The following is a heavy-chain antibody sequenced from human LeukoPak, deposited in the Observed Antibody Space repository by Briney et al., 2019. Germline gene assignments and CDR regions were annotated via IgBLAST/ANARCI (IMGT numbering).Heavy chain of an antibody. CDR3: ARVPYYYGSGSFSY. CDR2: IYYSGTT. J-gene: IGHJ4*02. CDR1: GGSISSYY. D-gene: IGHD3-10*01. Sequence: SETLSLTCTVSGGSISSYYWSWIRQPPGKGLEWIGSIYYSGTTYYSPSLKSRVTISIDTSQNHFSLKVTSVTAADTAVYYCARVPYYYGSGSFSYWGQGTLLTVSS. V-gene: IGHV4-59*12.